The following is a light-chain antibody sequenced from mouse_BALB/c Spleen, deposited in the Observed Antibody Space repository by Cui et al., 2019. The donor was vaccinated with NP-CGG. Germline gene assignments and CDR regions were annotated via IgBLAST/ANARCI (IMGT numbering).Light chain of an antibody. CDR1: TGAVTTSNY. CDR3: ALWYSNHWV. J-gene: IGLJ1*01. CDR2: GTN. V-gene: IGLV1*01. Sequence: VVTRESALTTSPGETVTLTCRSSTGAVTTSNYANWVQEKPDHLFTGLIGGTNNRVPGVPARFSGSLIGDKAALTITGAQTEDEAIYFCALWYSNHWVFGGGTKLTVL.